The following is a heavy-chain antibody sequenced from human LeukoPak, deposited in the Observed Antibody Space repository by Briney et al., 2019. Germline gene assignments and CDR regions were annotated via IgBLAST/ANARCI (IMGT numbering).Heavy chain of an antibody. CDR1: GFTFSSYSMN. Sequence: GSLRLSCAASGFTFSSYSMNWVRQPPGKGLEWIGSIYYSGSTYYNPSLKSRVTISVDTSKNQFSLKLSSVTAADTAVYYCARAYSSSCLDYWGQGTLVTVSS. J-gene: IGHJ4*02. D-gene: IGHD6-13*01. CDR2: IYYSGST. CDR3: ARAYSSSCLDY. V-gene: IGHV4-39*01.